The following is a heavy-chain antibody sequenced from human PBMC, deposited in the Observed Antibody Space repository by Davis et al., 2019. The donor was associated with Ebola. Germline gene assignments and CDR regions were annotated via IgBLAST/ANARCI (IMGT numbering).Heavy chain of an antibody. CDR3: ARGWLRTGFDF. V-gene: IGHV3-7*04. Sequence: LVKGRFTISRDNAKNSLYLQMNSLRAEDTAVYYCARGWLRTGFDFWGRGTLVTVSS. D-gene: IGHD5-12*01. J-gene: IGHJ4*02.